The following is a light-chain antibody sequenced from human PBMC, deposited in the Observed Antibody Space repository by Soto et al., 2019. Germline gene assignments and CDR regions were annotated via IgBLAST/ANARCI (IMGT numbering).Light chain of an antibody. J-gene: IGLJ2*01. CDR1: SSDVGGSNY. CDR3: SSYTTSSTVL. Sequence: QSALTQPASVSGSPGQSITFSCTGTSSDVGGSNYVSWYQQHPGKAPKLMIYEVSNRPSGVSNRFSGSKSGNTASLTISGLQAEDEADYYCSSYTTSSTVLFGGGTKLTVL. CDR2: EVS. V-gene: IGLV2-14*01.